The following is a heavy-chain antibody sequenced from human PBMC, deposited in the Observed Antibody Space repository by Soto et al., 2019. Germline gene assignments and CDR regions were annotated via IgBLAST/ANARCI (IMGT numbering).Heavy chain of an antibody. D-gene: IGHD6-13*01. CDR1: GYSFTSYW. CDR2: IYPGDSDT. J-gene: IGHJ6*02. V-gene: IGHV5-51*01. CDR3: ARTSAAGKYYYVMDV. Sequence: GESLKISCKGSGYSFTSYWIGWVRQMPGKGLEWMGIIYPGDSDTRYSPSFQGQVTISADKSISTAYLQWSSLKASDTAMYYCARTSAAGKYYYVMDVWGQGTKVTVSS.